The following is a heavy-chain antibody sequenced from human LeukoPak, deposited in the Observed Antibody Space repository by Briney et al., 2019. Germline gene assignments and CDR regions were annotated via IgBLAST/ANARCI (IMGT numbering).Heavy chain of an antibody. J-gene: IGHJ4*02. CDR1: GFTFSSYN. V-gene: IGHV3-48*01. CDR3: AKSGGANY. D-gene: IGHD1-26*01. Sequence: PGGSLRLSCAASGFTFSSYNMNWVRQAPGKGLEWVSDISTSSSTTYYADSVKGRFTISRDNAKNSLYLQMNSLRAEDTAVYYCAKSGGANYWGQGTLVTVSS. CDR2: ISTSSSTT.